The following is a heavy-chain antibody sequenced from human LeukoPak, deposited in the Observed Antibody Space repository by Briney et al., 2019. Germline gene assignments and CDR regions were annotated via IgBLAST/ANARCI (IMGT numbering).Heavy chain of an antibody. CDR2: ITAIDGRT. J-gene: IGHJ4*02. Sequence: SGGSLRHSCVASGFTFSSTTMGWVRQAPGRGLEWVSSITAIDGRTYYADSVRGRFTISRDNSKNTVYLQLNSLRAGDTAIYYCTKDRRGPAAGTWYFDSWGQGTLVTVSS. CDR3: TKDRRGPAAGTWYFDS. D-gene: IGHD6-13*01. CDR1: GFTFSSTT. V-gene: IGHV3-23*01.